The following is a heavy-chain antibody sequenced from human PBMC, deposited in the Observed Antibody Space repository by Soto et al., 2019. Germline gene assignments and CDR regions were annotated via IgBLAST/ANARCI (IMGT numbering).Heavy chain of an antibody. J-gene: IGHJ4*02. CDR1: GFTFSSYA. Sequence: PGGSLRLSCAASGFTFSSYAMSWVRQAPGKGLEWVSAISGSGGSTYYADSVKGRFTISRDNSKNTLYLQMNSLRAEDTAVYYCAKDPHYDFWSGYSGKFDYWGQGTLVTVSS. CDR3: AKDPHYDFWSGYSGKFDY. D-gene: IGHD3-3*01. CDR2: ISGSGGST. V-gene: IGHV3-23*01.